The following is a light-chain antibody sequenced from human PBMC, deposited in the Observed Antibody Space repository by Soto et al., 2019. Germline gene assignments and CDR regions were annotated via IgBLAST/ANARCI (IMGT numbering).Light chain of an antibody. V-gene: IGLV1-40*01. J-gene: IGLJ1*01. CDR2: GNN. CDR3: QSYATGLSVLYV. Sequence: QSVLTQPPSVSGAPGQRVTISCTGSSSNIGAGYDVHWYQQLPGTAPKLLIYGNNNRPSGVPDRFSGSKSGTSASLAVTGLHAEDEADYYCQSYATGLSVLYVFGTGTKLTVL. CDR1: SSNIGAGYD.